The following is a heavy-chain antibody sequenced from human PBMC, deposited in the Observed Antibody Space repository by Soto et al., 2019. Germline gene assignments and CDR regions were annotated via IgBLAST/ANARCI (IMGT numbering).Heavy chain of an antibody. CDR3: AKDTRPSLYTSSWFDH. Sequence: EVQLVESGGDVVQSGRSLRLSCVVSGFTFDNYAMHWVRHAPGKGLEWDSGISWNSGTKEYADSVKGRFTISRDNAKNSLHLQMSTLGAEDSAFYYCAKDTRPSLYTSSWFDHWGQGALVTVSS. V-gene: IGHV3-9*01. J-gene: IGHJ5*02. CDR2: ISWNSGTK. D-gene: IGHD6-13*01. CDR1: GFTFDNYA.